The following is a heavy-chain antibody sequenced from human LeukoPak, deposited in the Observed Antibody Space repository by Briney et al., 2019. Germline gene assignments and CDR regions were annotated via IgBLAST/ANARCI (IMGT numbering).Heavy chain of an antibody. Sequence: GGTLRLSCVASGFTFSSHGMNWVRQAPGKGLEWVSGISSGGSDTFYADSVKGRFTILRDTSKNTLYLQMNSLRADDTALYYCAKPSPGGNHFDYWGQGTLVTVSS. D-gene: IGHD4-23*01. CDR3: AKPSPGGNHFDY. CDR2: ISSGGSDT. CDR1: GFTFSSHG. J-gene: IGHJ4*02. V-gene: IGHV3-23*01.